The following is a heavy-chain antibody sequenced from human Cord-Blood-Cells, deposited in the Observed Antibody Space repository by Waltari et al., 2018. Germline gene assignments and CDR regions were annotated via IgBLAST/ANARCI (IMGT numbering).Heavy chain of an antibody. CDR1: GGSISSSSYY. CDR3: ARQLWFGELLFDAFDI. J-gene: IGHJ3*02. Sequence: LQLQESGPGLVKPSETLSLTCTVSGGSISSSSYYWGWIRQPPGKGLEWIGSIYYSGSTYYNPSLKSRVTISVDTSNNQFSLKLSSVTAADTAVYYCARQLWFGELLFDAFDIWGQGTMVTVSS. V-gene: IGHV4-39*01. CDR2: IYYSGST. D-gene: IGHD3-10*01.